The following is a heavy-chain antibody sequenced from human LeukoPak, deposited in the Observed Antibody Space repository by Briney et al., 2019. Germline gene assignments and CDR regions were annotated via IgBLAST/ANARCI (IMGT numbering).Heavy chain of an antibody. CDR2: IKQDGSEK. V-gene: IGHV3-7*01. CDR3: ARDLSRSFSTIRGLIQHREFDF. Sequence: PGGSLRLSCAASGFTFSSYWMSWVRQAPGKGLEWVANIKQDGSEKYYVDSVKGRFTISRDNAKNSLYLQMNSLRAEDTAVYYCARDLSRSFSTIRGLIQHREFDFWGRGTLVTVSS. D-gene: IGHD3-10*01. CDR1: GFTFSSYW. J-gene: IGHJ4*02.